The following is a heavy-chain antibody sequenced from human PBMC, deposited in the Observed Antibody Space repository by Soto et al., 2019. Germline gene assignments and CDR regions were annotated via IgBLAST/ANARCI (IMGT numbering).Heavy chain of an antibody. D-gene: IGHD3-22*01. Sequence: PSETLSLTCAVSGGPITSGGYSWSWIRQPPGKGLEWIGYIYHSGGTYYNPSLKSRVTLSIDRTKKQFSLKLKSVTAADTAIYYCAKGRNSYDGSGYYSFPLYVWGQGTTVTVS. CDR2: IYHSGGT. V-gene: IGHV4-30-2*01. CDR3: AKGRNSYDGSGYYSFPLYV. CDR1: GGPITSGGYS. J-gene: IGHJ6*02.